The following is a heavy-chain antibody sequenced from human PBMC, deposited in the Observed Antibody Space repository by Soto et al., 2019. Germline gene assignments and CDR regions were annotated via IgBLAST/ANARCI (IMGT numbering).Heavy chain of an antibody. D-gene: IGHD5-12*01. CDR2: ISSSSSYI. J-gene: IGHJ5*02. CDR3: AVERGVDIAEKWFDP. Sequence: EVQLVESGGGLVKHGGSLRLSCAASGFTFSSYSMNWVRQAPGKGLEWVSSISSSSSYIYYADSVKGRFTISRDNAKNSLYLQMNSLRAEDTAVYYCAVERGVDIAEKWFDPWGQGTLVTVSS. CDR1: GFTFSSYS. V-gene: IGHV3-21*01.